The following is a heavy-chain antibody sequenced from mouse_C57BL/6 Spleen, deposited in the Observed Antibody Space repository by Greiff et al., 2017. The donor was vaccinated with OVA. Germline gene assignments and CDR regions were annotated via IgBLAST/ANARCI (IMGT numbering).Heavy chain of an antibody. V-gene: IGHV1-64*01. J-gene: IGHJ1*03. D-gene: IGHD2-2*01. CDR3: ARSGWLRREWYFDV. Sequence: QVQLQQPGAELVKPGASVKLSCKASGYTFTSYWMHWVKQRPGQGLEWIGMIHPNSGSTNYNEKFKSKATLTVDKSSSTAYMQLSSLTSEDSAVYYGARSGWLRREWYFDVWGTGTTVTVSS. CDR2: IHPNSGST. CDR1: GYTFTSYW.